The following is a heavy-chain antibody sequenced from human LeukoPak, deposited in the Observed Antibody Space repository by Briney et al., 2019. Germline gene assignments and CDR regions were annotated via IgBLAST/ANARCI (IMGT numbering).Heavy chain of an antibody. V-gene: IGHV3-30*04. CDR2: ISHDGRTK. J-gene: IGHJ4*02. CDR3: ARDVGSFDY. D-gene: IGHD1-26*01. CDR1: GFTFDDFP. Sequence: GGSLRLSCAASGFTFDDFPMHWVRQPLGKGLEWVAVISHDGRTKYYADSMKGRFTISRDNSKNTLYLQMNSLRAEDTAVYYCARDVGSFDYWGQGTLVTVSS.